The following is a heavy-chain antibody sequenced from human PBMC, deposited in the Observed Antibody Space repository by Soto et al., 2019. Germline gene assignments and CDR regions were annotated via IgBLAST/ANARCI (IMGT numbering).Heavy chain of an antibody. Sequence: QVQLVESGGGVVQPGRSLRLSCAASGFTFSSYGMHWVRQAPGKGLEWVAVISYDGSKKNYADSVKGRFTISRDNSKNTLYLQMNSLRAEDTAIYYCANSGEYSSGWYRGYLDYWGQGTLVTVSS. V-gene: IGHV3-30*18. D-gene: IGHD6-19*01. CDR3: ANSGEYSSGWYRGYLDY. J-gene: IGHJ4*02. CDR2: ISYDGSKK. CDR1: GFTFSSYG.